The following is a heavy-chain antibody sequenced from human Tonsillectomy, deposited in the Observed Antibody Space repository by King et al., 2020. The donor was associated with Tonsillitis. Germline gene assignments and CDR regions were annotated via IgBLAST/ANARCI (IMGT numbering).Heavy chain of an antibody. Sequence: QLQESGPGLVKPSETLSLTCSVSGGSISSSSYYWGWVRQPPGKGLEWIGSIYSSGSTYYNPSLKSRVTISVDTSKNQFSLKLSSVTAADTAVYYCARHNFNYYMDVWGKGTTVTVSS. CDR2: IYSSGST. D-gene: IGHD1-20*01. V-gene: IGHV4-39*01. CDR3: ARHNFNYYMDV. CDR1: GGSISSSSYY. J-gene: IGHJ6*03.